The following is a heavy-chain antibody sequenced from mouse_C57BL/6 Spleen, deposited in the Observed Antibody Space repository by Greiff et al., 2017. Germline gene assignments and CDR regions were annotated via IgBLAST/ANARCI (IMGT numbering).Heavy chain of an antibody. CDR1: GFTFSDYG. CDR3: ARRDYPWYFDV. Sequence: EVQVVESGGGLVKPGGSLTLSWAASGFTFSDYGMHWVRQAPEKGLEWVAYISSGSSTIYYADTVKGRFTISRDNAKNTLFLQMTSLRSEDTAMYYCARRDYPWYFDVWGTGTTVTVSS. D-gene: IGHD2-4*01. J-gene: IGHJ1*03. CDR2: ISSGSSTI. V-gene: IGHV5-17*01.